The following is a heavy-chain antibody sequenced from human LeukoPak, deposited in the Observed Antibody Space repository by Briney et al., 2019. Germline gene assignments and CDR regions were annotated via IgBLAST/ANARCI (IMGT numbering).Heavy chain of an antibody. Sequence: GESLKISCKGSGYSFTSYWIGWVRQMPGKGLEWMGIIYPGDSDTRYSPSFQGQVTISADKSISTAYLQWSSLEASDTAMYYCGRLQHSNTWYDNFDYWGQGTLVTVSS. CDR2: IYPGDSDT. V-gene: IGHV5-51*01. CDR3: GRLQHSNTWYDNFDY. J-gene: IGHJ4*02. CDR1: GYSFTSYW. D-gene: IGHD6-13*01.